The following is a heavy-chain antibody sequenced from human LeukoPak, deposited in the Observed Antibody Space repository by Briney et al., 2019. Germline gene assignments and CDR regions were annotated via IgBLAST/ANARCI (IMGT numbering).Heavy chain of an antibody. CDR3: ARGHRYYSSSGTFLRRDSWFDP. Sequence: ASVKVSCKASGYTFTSYDINWVRQATGQGLEWMGGMNPNRGNTGYAQKFRGRVTMTRNTSISTANMELSRLRSEDMAVYYCARGHRYYSSSGTFLRRDSWFDPWGQGTLVTVSS. J-gene: IGHJ5*02. CDR2: MNPNRGNT. V-gene: IGHV1-8*01. CDR1: GYTFTSYD. D-gene: IGHD3-10*01.